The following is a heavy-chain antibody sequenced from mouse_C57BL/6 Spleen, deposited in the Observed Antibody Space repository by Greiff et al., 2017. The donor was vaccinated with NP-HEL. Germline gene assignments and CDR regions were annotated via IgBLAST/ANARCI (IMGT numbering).Heavy chain of an antibody. J-gene: IGHJ2*01. CDR3: ARGGSNWDGYFDY. D-gene: IGHD4-1*01. V-gene: IGHV1-54*01. CDR2: INPGSGGT. CDR1: GYAFTNYL. Sequence: VKLMESGAELVRPGTSVKVSCKASGYAFTNYLIEWVKQRPGQGLEWIGVINPGSGGTNYNEKFKGKATLTADKSSSTAYMQLSSLTSEDSAVYFCARGGSNWDGYFDYWGQGTTLTVSS.